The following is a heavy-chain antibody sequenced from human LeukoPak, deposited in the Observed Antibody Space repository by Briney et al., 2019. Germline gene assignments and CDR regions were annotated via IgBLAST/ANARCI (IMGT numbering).Heavy chain of an antibody. CDR2: IDAAGDT. Sequence: GGSLRLSCAAAGFTFSNYDMHRVRQPSGRGLEWVSAIDAAGDTNYPDSVKGRIAISRENAKNSLYLQMNSLRVGDTAVYYCARRAYGDYGRWYYDLWGRGTLVTVSS. V-gene: IGHV3-13*01. J-gene: IGHJ2*01. CDR1: GFTFSNYD. D-gene: IGHD4-17*01. CDR3: ARRAYGDYGRWYYDL.